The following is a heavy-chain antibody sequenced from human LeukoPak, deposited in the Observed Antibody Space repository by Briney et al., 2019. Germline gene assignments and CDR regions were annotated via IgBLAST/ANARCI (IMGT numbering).Heavy chain of an antibody. CDR3: ARDVHGDYGSGWFDP. Sequence: SVKVSCKTSGGTFNNSAISWVRQAPGQGLEWLGGIMPLFGTAGYAQKFQGRVTITKDESTRTVYLELTSLTYDDPAVYYCARDVHGDYGSGWFDPWGQGTLVSVSS. CDR2: IMPLFGTA. V-gene: IGHV1-69*05. J-gene: IGHJ5*02. CDR1: GGTFNNSA. D-gene: IGHD4-17*01.